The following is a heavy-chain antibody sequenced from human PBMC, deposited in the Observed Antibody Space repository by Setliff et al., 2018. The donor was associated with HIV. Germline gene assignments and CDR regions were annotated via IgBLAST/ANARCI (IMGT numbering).Heavy chain of an antibody. J-gene: IGHJ4*02. CDR1: GFIFDTYP. D-gene: IGHD2-15*01. CDR3: ARGRCSGHLAYYFDY. Sequence: GGSLRLSCVASGFIFDTYPMNWVRQAPGKGLEWVSYIKADGGTMYDADSVVGRFTISRDNAKNSLYLQMNSLREEDTAVYFCARGRCSGHLAYYFDYWGQGTLVTVSS. V-gene: IGHV3-48*02. CDR2: IKADGGTM.